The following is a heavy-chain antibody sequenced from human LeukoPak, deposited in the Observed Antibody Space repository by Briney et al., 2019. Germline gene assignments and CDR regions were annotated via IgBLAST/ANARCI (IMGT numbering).Heavy chain of an antibody. CDR1: GYTFTSYG. V-gene: IGHV1-18*01. CDR3: ARVPTYIVVVPAAMGFDY. CDR2: ISAYNGNA. J-gene: IGHJ4*02. Sequence: ASVKVSCKASGYTFTSYGISWERQAPGQGLEWMGWISAYNGNANYAQKLQGRVTMTTDTSTSTAYMELRSLRSDDTAVYYCARVPTYIVVVPAAMGFDYWGQGTLVTVSS. D-gene: IGHD2-2*01.